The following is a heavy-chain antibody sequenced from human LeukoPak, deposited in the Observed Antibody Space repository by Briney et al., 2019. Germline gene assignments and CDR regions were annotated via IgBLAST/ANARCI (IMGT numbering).Heavy chain of an antibody. CDR1: GYTFTSYG. Sequence: GASVKVSCKASGYTFTSYGISWVRQAPGQGLEWMGWISAYNGNTNYAQKLQGRVTMTTDTSTSTAYMELRSLRSDDTAVYYCARTTLLNFDWSPDAFDIWGQGTMVTVSS. CDR2: ISAYNGNT. J-gene: IGHJ3*02. V-gene: IGHV1-18*01. D-gene: IGHD3-9*01. CDR3: ARTTLLNFDWSPDAFDI.